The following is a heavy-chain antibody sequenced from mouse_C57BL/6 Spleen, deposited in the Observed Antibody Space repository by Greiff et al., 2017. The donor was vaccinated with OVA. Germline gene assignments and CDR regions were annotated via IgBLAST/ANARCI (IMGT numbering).Heavy chain of an antibody. V-gene: IGHV1-61*01. D-gene: IGHD3-2*02. CDR3: ARSGQLRPFAY. Sequence: VQLQQPGAELVRPGSSVKLSCKASGYTFTSYWMDWVKQRPGQGLEWIGNIYPSDSETHYNQKFKDKATLTVDKSSSTAYMQLSSLTSEDSAVYYCARSGQLRPFAYWGQGTLVTVSA. CDR2: IYPSDSET. CDR1: GYTFTSYW. J-gene: IGHJ3*01.